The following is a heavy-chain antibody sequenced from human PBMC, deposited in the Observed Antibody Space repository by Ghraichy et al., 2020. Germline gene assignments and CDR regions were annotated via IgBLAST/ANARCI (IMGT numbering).Heavy chain of an antibody. CDR1: GFTFSSYA. J-gene: IGHJ6*02. V-gene: IGHV3-23*01. Sequence: GGSQRLSCAASGFTFSSYAMSWVRQAPGKGLEWVSAISGSGGSTYYADSVKGRFTISRDNAKNSLYLQMNSLRAEDTAVYYCAKNDYGDYGPTYYYYYGMDVWGQGTTVTVSS. CDR2: ISGSGGST. D-gene: IGHD4-17*01. CDR3: AKNDYGDYGPTYYYYYGMDV.